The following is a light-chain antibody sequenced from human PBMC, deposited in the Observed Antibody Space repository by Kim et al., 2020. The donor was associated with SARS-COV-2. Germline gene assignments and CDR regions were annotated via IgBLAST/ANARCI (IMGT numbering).Light chain of an antibody. Sequence: RATINCESSQSVLYSSNNQNSLSGYQQTPGQRPKLLIYWASTREYGVPDRFSGSGSGTDFTLTISSLQAEDAAVYNCQQYCSAPSTFGQGTKLEL. CDR2: WAS. V-gene: IGKV4-1*01. CDR1: QSVLYSSNNQNS. CDR3: QQYCSAPST. J-gene: IGKJ2*01.